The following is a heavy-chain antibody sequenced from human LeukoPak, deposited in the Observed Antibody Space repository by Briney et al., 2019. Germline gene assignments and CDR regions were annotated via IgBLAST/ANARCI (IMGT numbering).Heavy chain of an antibody. CDR1: GYTFTTYG. D-gene: IGHD5-12*01. J-gene: IGHJ5*02. CDR2: ISGYNGNT. V-gene: IGHV1-18*01. CDR3: ARSGPNDNSGSNWFDP. Sequence: ASVKVSCKASGYTFTTYGISWVRQAPGQGLEWMGWISGYNGNTNYAQRLQGRVTMTTDTSTTTAYMEVRSLRSDDTAMYYCARSGPNDNSGSNWFDPWGQGTLVTVSS.